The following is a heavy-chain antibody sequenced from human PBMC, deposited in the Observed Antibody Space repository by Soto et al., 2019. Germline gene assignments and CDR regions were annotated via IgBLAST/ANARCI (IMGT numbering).Heavy chain of an antibody. V-gene: IGHV6-1*01. Sequence: LTCAISGDSVSSNSAAWNWIRQSPSRGLEWLGRTYYRSRWYNDYAVSVKSRITVNPDTSKNQFSLHLNSVTPEDTAVXXXXXXPXLQWYYMXVWXXGTTVTVSS. CDR2: TYYRSRWYN. CDR3: XXXPXLQWYYMXV. D-gene: IGHD6-19*01. CDR1: GDSVSSNSAA. J-gene: IGHJ6*03.